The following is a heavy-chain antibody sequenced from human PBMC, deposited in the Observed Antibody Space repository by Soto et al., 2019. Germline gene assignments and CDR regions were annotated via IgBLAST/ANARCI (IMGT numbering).Heavy chain of an antibody. CDR2: ISYDGSNK. J-gene: IGHJ4*02. CDR1: GFTFSSYA. V-gene: IGHV3-30-3*01. CDR3: ARDRGPRGYDSFDY. Sequence: GGSLRLSCAASGFTFSSYAMHWVRHAPGKGLEWVAVISYDGSNKYYADSVKGRFTISRDNSKNTLYLQMNSLRAEDTAVYYCARDRGPRGYDSFDYWGQGTLVTVSS. D-gene: IGHD5-12*01.